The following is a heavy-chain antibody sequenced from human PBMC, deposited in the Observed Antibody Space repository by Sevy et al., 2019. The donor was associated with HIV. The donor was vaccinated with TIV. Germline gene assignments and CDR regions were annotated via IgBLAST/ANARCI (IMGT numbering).Heavy chain of an antibody. D-gene: IGHD2-21*02. J-gene: IGHJ4*02. CDR1: GFTFSSYS. V-gene: IGHV3-30-3*02. Sequence: GESLKISCAVSGFTFSSYSMHWVRQAPGKGLEWVTVISYDGSNKYYADSVKDRFTISRDNLKNTLYLQMNSLRAEDTAVYYCAKCGGDCYSRGYLDYWGQGTLVTVSS. CDR3: AKCGGDCYSRGYLDY. CDR2: ISYDGSNK.